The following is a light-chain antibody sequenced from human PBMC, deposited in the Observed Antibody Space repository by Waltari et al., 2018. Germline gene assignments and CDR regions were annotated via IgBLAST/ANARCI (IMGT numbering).Light chain of an antibody. J-gene: IGLJ3*02. V-gene: IGLV2-23*02. CDR1: SDDVGSYNF. CDR2: GVT. CDR3: CSYAGGATWV. Sequence: QSALTQPASVSGSAGQSITISCTGTSDDVGSYNFVSWYQQNPGKAPRLLISGVTKRPSGVSSRFSGSTSGITACLTISGLQTEDEADYYCCSYAGGATWVFGGGTKLTVL.